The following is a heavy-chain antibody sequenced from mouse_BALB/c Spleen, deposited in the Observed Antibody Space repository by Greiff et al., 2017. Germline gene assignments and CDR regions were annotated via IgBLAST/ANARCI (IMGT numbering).Heavy chain of an antibody. CDR1: GFTFTDYY. D-gene: IGHD1-2*01. CDR2: IRNKANGYTT. CDR3: ARDKTTALYYYAMDY. V-gene: IGHV7-3*02. J-gene: IGHJ4*01. Sequence: EVMLVESGGGLVQPGGSLRLSCATSGFTFTDYYMSWVRQPPGKALEWLGFIRNKANGYTTEYSASVKGRFTISRDNSQSILYLQMNTLRAEDSATYYCARDKTTALYYYAMDYWGQGTSVTVSS.